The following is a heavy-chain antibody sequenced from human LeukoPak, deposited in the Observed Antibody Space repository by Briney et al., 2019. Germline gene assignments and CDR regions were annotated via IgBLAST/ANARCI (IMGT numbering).Heavy chain of an antibody. CDR2: IYYTGNT. Sequence: PSETLSLTCTVSGDSISTSKSYWGWIRQPPLKGLEWIGSIYYTGNTYYNASLKSRVTISVDTSKNQFSLKLSSVTAADTAVYYCAREQWLVAGDAFDIWGQGTMVTVSS. CDR1: GDSISTSKSY. CDR3: AREQWLVAGDAFDI. D-gene: IGHD6-19*01. V-gene: IGHV4-39*07. J-gene: IGHJ3*02.